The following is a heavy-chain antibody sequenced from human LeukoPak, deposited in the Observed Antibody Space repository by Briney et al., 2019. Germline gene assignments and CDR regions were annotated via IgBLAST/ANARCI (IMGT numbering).Heavy chain of an antibody. Sequence: PSETLSLTCTVSGGSISSSSYYWGWISQPPGKGLEWIGSIYYSGSTYYNPSLKSRVTISVDTSKNQFSLKLSSVTAADTAVYYCARSQIMSRYCSGGSCYYFDYWGQGTLVTVSS. V-gene: IGHV4-39*01. J-gene: IGHJ4*02. CDR2: IYYSGST. CDR1: GGSISSSSYY. CDR3: ARSQIMSRYCSGGSCYYFDY. D-gene: IGHD2-15*01.